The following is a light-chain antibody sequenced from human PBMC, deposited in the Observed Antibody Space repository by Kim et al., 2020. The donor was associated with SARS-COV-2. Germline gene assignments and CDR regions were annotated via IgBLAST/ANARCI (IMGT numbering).Light chain of an antibody. V-gene: IGLV1-40*01. CDR1: SSNIGAGYD. Sequence: QSVLTQPPSVSGAPGQRVTISCTGSSSNIGAGYDVHWYQQLPGTAPKLLIYGDSNRPSGVPDRFSGSKSGTSASLDITGLQAEDEADYYCQSYDSSLSGSVFGGGTKLTVL. J-gene: IGLJ3*02. CDR3: QSYDSSLSGSV. CDR2: GDS.